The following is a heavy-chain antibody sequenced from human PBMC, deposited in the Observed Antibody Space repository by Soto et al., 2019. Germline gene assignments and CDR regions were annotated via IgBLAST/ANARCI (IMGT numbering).Heavy chain of an antibody. Sequence: QVQLVESGGGVVQPGRSLRLSCAASGFTFSSYAMHWVRQAPGKGLEWVAVISYDGSNKYYADSVKGRFTISRDNSKNTLYLQMNSLRAEDTAVYYCARAVTIFGVANMGLGGYYFDYWGQGTLVTVSS. D-gene: IGHD3-3*01. J-gene: IGHJ4*02. V-gene: IGHV3-30-3*01. CDR1: GFTFSSYA. CDR3: ARAVTIFGVANMGLGGYYFDY. CDR2: ISYDGSNK.